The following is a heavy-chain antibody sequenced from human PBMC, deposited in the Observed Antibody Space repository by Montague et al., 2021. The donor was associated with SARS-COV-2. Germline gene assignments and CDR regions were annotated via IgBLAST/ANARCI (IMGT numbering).Heavy chain of an antibody. CDR1: GGSTSSYY. V-gene: IGHV4-59*08. J-gene: IGHJ3*02. D-gene: IGHD2-2*01. CDR2: IYYSGST. Sequence: SETLSLTCTVSGGSTSSYYWTWIRQPPGKGLEWIGFIYYSGSTNYNPSLKSRVTISVDTSKNQFSLKLSSVTAADTAVYYCAKQALTRYCTSTTCFGAAFDIWGQGTMVTVSS. CDR3: AKQALTRYCTSTTCFGAAFDI.